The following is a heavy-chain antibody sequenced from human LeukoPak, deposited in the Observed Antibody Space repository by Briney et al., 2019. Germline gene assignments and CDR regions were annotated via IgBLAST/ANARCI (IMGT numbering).Heavy chain of an antibody. Sequence: PSETLSLTCTVSGGSISSYYWSWIRQPPRKGLEWIGYIYSTGRTHYNPSLKSRLSFSVDTSKNKFSLKLSSVSAADTAVYYSARLVQQSSGIVVGGYYFEYWGQGTLVTVSS. J-gene: IGHJ4*02. CDR1: GGSISSYY. CDR2: IYSTGRT. D-gene: IGHD3-22*01. V-gene: IGHV4-59*08. CDR3: ARLVQQSSGIVVGGYYFEY.